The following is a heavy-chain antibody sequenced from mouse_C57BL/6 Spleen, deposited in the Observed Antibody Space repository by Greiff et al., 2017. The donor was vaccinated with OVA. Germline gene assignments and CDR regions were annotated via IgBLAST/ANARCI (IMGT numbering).Heavy chain of an antibody. V-gene: IGHV5-17*01. CDR3: ARAYPYYFDY. Sequence: EVQLVESGGGLVKPGGSLKLSCAASGFTFSDYGVHWVRQAPEKGLEWVAYISSGSSTIYYADTVKGRFTISRDNAKDTLFLQMTSLRSEDTAMYYCARAYPYYFDYWGQGTTLTVSS. CDR2: ISSGSSTI. J-gene: IGHJ2*01. CDR1: GFTFSDYG. D-gene: IGHD2-10*01.